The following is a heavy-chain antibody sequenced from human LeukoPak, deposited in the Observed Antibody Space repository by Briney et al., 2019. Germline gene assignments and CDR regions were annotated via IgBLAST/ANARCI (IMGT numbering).Heavy chain of an antibody. J-gene: IGHJ4*02. V-gene: IGHV4-34*01. CDR3: ARDLGWTTYKTTAKPDY. CDR2: INHSGST. Sequence: SETLSLTCAVYGGSFSGYYWSWIRQPLGKGLEWIGEINHSGSTNYNPSLKSRVTISVDTSKNQFSLKLSSVTAADTAVYYCARDLGWTTYKTTAKPDYWGQGTLVTVSS. D-gene: IGHD4-17*01. CDR1: GGSFSGYY.